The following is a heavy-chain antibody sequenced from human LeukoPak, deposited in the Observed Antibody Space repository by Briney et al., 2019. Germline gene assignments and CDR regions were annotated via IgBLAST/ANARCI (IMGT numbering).Heavy chain of an antibody. CDR1: GFTFDVYA. CDR3: VKDVGRNYYYSMDV. Sequence: GGSLRLSCAASGFTFDVYAMHWVRQAPGKGLEWVSGISWNSGTVGYADSVKGRFTISRDNAKNSLYLQMNSLRAEDTALYYCVKDVGRNYYYSMDVWGQGTTVTVSS. J-gene: IGHJ6*02. CDR2: ISWNSGTV. V-gene: IGHV3-9*01.